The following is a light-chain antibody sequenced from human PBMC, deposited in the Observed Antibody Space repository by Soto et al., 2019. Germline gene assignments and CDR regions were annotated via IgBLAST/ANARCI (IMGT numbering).Light chain of an antibody. CDR1: QSVSSN. V-gene: IGKV3-15*01. J-gene: IGKJ5*01. CDR3: QQLNTTPST. CDR2: GAT. Sequence: EIVMTQSPATLSVSPGERATLSFRASQSVSSNLAWYQQKPGKAPSVLIYGATTRATGIPGRFSGSGSGTEFTLTISSLQSEDFATYYCQQLNTTPSTFAQGTRLEIK.